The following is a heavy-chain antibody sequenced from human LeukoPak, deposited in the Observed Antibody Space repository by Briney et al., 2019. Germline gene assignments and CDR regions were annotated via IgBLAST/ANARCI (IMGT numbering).Heavy chain of an antibody. J-gene: IGHJ4*02. Sequence: PSETLSLTCAVYGGSFSGYYWTWIRQPPGKGLEWIGEINRNGSTNYSPSLKSRVTISVDTSEKQFSLQLNSVTAADTAVYYCARQGSAYYFDFWGQGLLVTVSS. CDR2: INRNGST. D-gene: IGHD2-15*01. CDR1: GGSFSGYY. CDR3: ARQGSAYYFDF. V-gene: IGHV4-34*01.